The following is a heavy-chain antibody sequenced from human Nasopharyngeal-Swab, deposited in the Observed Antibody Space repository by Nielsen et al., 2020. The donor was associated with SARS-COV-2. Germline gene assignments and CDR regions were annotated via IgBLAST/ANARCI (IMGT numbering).Heavy chain of an antibody. CDR3: ARDSATGIAGATGIDF. D-gene: IGHD1-26*01. V-gene: IGHV3-33*01. Sequence: PGKGLEWVALIWYDGSSEFYADSVKGRFTISRDNSKNILFLQMNSLRAEDTAVYFCARDSATGIAGATGIDFWGQGILVTVSS. CDR2: IWYDGSSE. J-gene: IGHJ4*02.